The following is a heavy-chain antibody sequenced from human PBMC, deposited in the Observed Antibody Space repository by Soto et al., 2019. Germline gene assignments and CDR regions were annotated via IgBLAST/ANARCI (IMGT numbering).Heavy chain of an antibody. CDR1: GGTFSRYS. Sequence: SVKVSCKISGGTFSRYSISWVRQAPGQGLEWMGGIVPIFGTRNYTQKFQDRVTITTDESATTAHMELSNLRSEDTAVYYCARPYEGGYSSNHHYYYALDVWGQGTAVTVSS. V-gene: IGHV1-69*05. D-gene: IGHD3-22*01. J-gene: IGHJ6*02. CDR2: IVPIFGTR. CDR3: ARPYEGGYSSNHHYYYALDV.